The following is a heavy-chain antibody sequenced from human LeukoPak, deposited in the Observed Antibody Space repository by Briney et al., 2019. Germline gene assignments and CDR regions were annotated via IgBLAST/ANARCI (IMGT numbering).Heavy chain of an antibody. D-gene: IGHD5-12*01. V-gene: IGHV3-33*01. CDR3: ARDLGYSGYDYYYGMDV. J-gene: IGHJ6*04. CDR1: GFTFSSYG. Sequence: GGSLRLSCAASGFTFSSYGMHWVRQAPGKGLGWVAVIWYDGSNKYYADSVKGRFTISRDNSKNTLYLQMNSLRAEDTAVYYCARDLGYSGYDYYYGMDVWGKGTTVTVSS. CDR2: IWYDGSNK.